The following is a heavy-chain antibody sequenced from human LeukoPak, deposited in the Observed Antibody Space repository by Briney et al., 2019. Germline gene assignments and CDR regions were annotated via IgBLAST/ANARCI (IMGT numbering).Heavy chain of an antibody. CDR3: ARGSAYYYVY. CDR2: INHSGST. Sequence: SETLSLTCAVYGGSFSGYYWSWIRQPPGKGLEWIGEINHSGSTNYNPSLNSQVTISVDTSKNQFSLKLSSVTAADTAVYYCARGSAYYYVYWGQGTLATVSS. J-gene: IGHJ4*02. D-gene: IGHD3-22*01. CDR1: GGSFSGYY. V-gene: IGHV4-34*01.